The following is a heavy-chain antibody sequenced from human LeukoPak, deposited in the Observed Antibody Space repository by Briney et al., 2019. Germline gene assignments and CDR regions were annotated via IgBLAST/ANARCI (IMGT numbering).Heavy chain of an antibody. V-gene: IGHV4-59*01. Sequence: SETLSLTCTVSGGSISSYHWSWIRQPPGKGLEWIGYLYYSGSTNYNPSLRSRVTISVDTSKNQFSLKLSSVTAADTAVYYCARALSSGWYSRGAFDIWGQGTMVTVSS. J-gene: IGHJ3*02. CDR1: GGSISSYH. D-gene: IGHD6-19*01. CDR2: LYYSGST. CDR3: ARALSSGWYSRGAFDI.